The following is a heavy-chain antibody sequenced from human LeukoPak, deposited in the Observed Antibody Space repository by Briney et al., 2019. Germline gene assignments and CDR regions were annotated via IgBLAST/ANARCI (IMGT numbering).Heavy chain of an antibody. D-gene: IGHD5-24*01. CDR2: IIPIFGTA. CDR1: GGTFSSYA. CDR3: ARGSAGGWLQEGDY. V-gene: IGHV1-69*05. J-gene: IGHJ4*02. Sequence: VASVKVSCKASGGTFSSYATSWVRQAPGQGLEWMGGIIPIFGTANYAQKFQGRVTITTDESTSTAYMELSSLRSEDTAVYYCARGSAGGWLQEGDYWGQGTLVTVSS.